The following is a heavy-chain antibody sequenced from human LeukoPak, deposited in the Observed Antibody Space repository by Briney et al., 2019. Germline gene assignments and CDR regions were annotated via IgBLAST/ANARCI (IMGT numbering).Heavy chain of an antibody. V-gene: IGHV3-74*01. D-gene: IGHD5-18*01. CDR3: ARGIRGYSYPMGY. J-gene: IGHJ4*02. Sequence: GGSLRLSCAASGFMLSSTWMHWVRQAPGKGLVWVSRINSDATSTSYADSVRGRFTISRDDAKNTMYLQMNSLRAEDTAVYYCARGIRGYSYPMGYWGQGTLVTVSS. CDR1: GFMLSSTW. CDR2: INSDATST.